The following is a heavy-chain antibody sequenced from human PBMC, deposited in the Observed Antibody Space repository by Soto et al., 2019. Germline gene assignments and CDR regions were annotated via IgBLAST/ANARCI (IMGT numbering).Heavy chain of an antibody. CDR2: INHSGST. Sequence: PSETLSLTCTVSGGSISSSSYYWGWIRQPPGKGLEWIGKINHSGSTNYNPSLKSRVTISVDTSKNQFSLKLSSVTAADTAVYYCARAPLRNRYPWRGWFDPWGQGTLVTVSS. CDR3: ARAPLRNRYPWRGWFDP. V-gene: IGHV4-39*07. D-gene: IGHD3-16*02. CDR1: GGSISSSSYY. J-gene: IGHJ5*02.